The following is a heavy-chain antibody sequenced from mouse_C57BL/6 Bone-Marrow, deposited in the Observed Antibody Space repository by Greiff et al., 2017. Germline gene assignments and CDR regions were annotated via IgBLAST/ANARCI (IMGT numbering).Heavy chain of an antibody. CDR3: AYDYEAWFAY. D-gene: IGHD2-4*01. V-gene: IGHV1-64*01. Sequence: QVQLQQSGAELVKPGASVKLSCKASGYTFTSYWMHWVKQRPGQGLEWIGMIHPNSGSTNYNEKFKSKATLTVDKSSSTAYMQLSRLTSEDSAVYDCAYDYEAWFAYWGQGTLVTVSA. CDR2: IHPNSGST. CDR1: GYTFTSYW. J-gene: IGHJ3*01.